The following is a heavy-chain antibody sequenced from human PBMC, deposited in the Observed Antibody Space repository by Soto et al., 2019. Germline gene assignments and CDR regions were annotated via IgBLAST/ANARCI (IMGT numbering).Heavy chain of an antibody. CDR1: GFTFRNYA. Sequence: EVQLLESGGALVQPGGSLRLSCAASGFTFRNYAMNRVRQAPGKGLEWVSSISGGGDSRKYVDSVKGRFTISRGNSKNTLDLPMNSLRAEDTAVYYCAKDLFTMVRLFDSWGPGTLVTVSS. J-gene: IGHJ4*02. D-gene: IGHD3-10*01. CDR2: ISGGGDSR. CDR3: AKDLFTMVRLFDS. V-gene: IGHV3-23*01.